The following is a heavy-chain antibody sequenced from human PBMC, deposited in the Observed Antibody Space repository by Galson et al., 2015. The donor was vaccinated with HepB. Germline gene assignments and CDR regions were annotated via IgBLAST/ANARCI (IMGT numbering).Heavy chain of an antibody. V-gene: IGHV4-39*01. CDR3: ARHDGSRGMAYFDY. CDR2: IYYSEST. Sequence: ETLSLTCTVSGGSISSSNYYWGWVRQPPGKGLEWIGSIYYSESTYYNPSLKSRVTISVDTSKNQFSLKLSSVTAADTAAYYCARHDGSRGMAYFDYWGQGTLVTVSS. J-gene: IGHJ4*02. D-gene: IGHD3-10*01. CDR1: GGSISSSNYY.